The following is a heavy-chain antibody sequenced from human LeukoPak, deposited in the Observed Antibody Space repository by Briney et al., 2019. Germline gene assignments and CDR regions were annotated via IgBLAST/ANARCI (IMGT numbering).Heavy chain of an antibody. CDR2: ISTTGSSI. CDR1: GLTFSSYE. J-gene: IGHJ4*02. CDR3: ARDAGRHDY. V-gene: IGHV3-48*03. Sequence: GGSLRLSCAASGLTFSSYEMNWVRQAPGKGLEWVSYISTTGSSINYADSVKGRFTISRDNVKNLLYLQMNSLRAEDTAVYYCARDAGRHDYWGQGTLVTVSS.